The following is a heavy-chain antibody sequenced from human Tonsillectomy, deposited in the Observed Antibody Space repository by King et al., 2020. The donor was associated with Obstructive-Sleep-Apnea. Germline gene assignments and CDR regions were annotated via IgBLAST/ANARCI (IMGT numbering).Heavy chain of an antibody. CDR2: INHSGST. V-gene: IGHV4-34*01. D-gene: IGHD3-16*02. CDR3: ATFYYDYVWGSYRPGLDY. Sequence: VQLQQWGAGLLKPSETLSLTCAVYGGSFSGYYWSWIRQPPGKGLEWIGEINHSGSTNYNPPLKSRVTISVDTSKNQFSLKLSTVTAAAPAVYYCATFYYDYVWGSYRPGLDYWGQGTLVTVSS. J-gene: IGHJ4*02. CDR1: GGSFSGYY.